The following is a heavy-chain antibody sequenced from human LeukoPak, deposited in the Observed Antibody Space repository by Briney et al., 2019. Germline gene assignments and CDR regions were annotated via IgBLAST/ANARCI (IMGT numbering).Heavy chain of an antibody. Sequence: GASVKVSCKASGGTLSSYAISWVRQAPGQGLEWMGGIIPIFGTANYAQKFQGRVTITADESTSTAYMELSSLRSEDTAVYYCARGYSYGYEFDYWGQGTLVTVSS. D-gene: IGHD5-18*01. V-gene: IGHV1-69*13. CDR1: GGTLSSYA. CDR2: IIPIFGTA. J-gene: IGHJ4*02. CDR3: ARGYSYGYEFDY.